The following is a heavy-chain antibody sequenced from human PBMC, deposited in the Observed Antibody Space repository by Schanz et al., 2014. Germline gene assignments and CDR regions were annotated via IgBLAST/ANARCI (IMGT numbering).Heavy chain of an antibody. V-gene: IGHV3-23*01. Sequence: EVQLLESGGGLVQPGESLRLSCAASGFSFSSYTMSWVRQAPGKGLQWVSSLSGSGAGTFYADSVKGRFTISRDNSENTLYLQMNSLRAEDTAVYYCARDHQWLARYYMDVWGKGTTVTVSS. J-gene: IGHJ6*03. CDR1: GFSFSSYT. CDR3: ARDHQWLARYYMDV. CDR2: LSGSGAGT. D-gene: IGHD6-19*01.